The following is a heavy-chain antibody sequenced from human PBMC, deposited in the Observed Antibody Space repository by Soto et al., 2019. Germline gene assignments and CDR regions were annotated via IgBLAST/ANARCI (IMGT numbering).Heavy chain of an antibody. V-gene: IGHV3-30-3*01. CDR3: ARAECDGGSCYTLVGLRYGMDV. Sequence: QVQLVESGGGVVQPGRSLRLSCAASGFTFSSYAMYWVRQAPGKGLEWVAVISYDGNNKYYADSVKGRFTISRDNSKXTXXXQXXSRRAEDTAVYYCARAECDGGSCYTLVGLRYGMDVWGQGTTVTVSS. J-gene: IGHJ6*02. CDR1: GFTFSSYA. CDR2: ISYDGNNK. D-gene: IGHD2-15*01.